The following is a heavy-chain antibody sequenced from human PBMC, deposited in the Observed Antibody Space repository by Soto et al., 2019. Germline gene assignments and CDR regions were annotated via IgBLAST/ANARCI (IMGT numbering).Heavy chain of an antibody. CDR1: GFTFSSYA. CDR2: ISASGGTT. J-gene: IGHJ4*02. Sequence: PGGSLRLSCAASGFTFSSYAMSWVRQAPGKGLEWVSAISASGGTTYYADPVKGRFTISRDNSKNTLYLQMNSLRAEDTAVYYCAKATPYSSSSYYFDYWGQGTPVTVSS. D-gene: IGHD6-13*01. CDR3: AKATPYSSSSYYFDY. V-gene: IGHV3-23*01.